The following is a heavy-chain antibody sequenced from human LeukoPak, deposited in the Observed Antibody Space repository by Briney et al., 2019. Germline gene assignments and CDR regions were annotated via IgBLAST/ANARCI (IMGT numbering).Heavy chain of an antibody. CDR3: ARDQWDSSGSWYFDL. Sequence: PSQTLSLTCTVSGGSISSYYWSWIRQPPGKGLEWIGYIYYSGSTNYNPSLKSRVTISVDTSKNQFSLKLSSVTAADTAVYYCARDQWDSSGSWYFDLWGRGTLVTVSS. CDR1: GGSISSYY. J-gene: IGHJ2*01. D-gene: IGHD6-19*01. CDR2: IYYSGST. V-gene: IGHV4-59*01.